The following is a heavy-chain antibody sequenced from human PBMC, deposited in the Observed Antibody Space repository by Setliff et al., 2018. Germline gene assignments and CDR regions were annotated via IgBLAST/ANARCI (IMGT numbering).Heavy chain of an antibody. CDR2: ISGYKNNP. D-gene: IGHD2-2*01. J-gene: IGHJ4*02. CDR3: ARVALPAAVVRFDS. V-gene: IGHV1-18*01. Sequence: ASVKVSCKASGYTFTNYAISWVRQAPGQGLEWMGWISGYKNNPNYLQRMQGRFTMTTDTSTSTAYMELRSLRSDDTAVYYCARVALPAAVVRFDSWGQGTPVTVSS. CDR1: GYTFTNYA.